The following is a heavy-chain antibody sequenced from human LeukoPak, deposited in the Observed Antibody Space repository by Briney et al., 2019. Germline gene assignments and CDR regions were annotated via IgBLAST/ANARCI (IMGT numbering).Heavy chain of an antibody. CDR2: INVYNGNT. J-gene: IGHJ4*02. CDR1: GYTLTELS. CDR3: ARAPPGMTMGPGDY. D-gene: IGHD6-13*01. Sequence: ASVKVSCKVSGYTLTELSMHWVRQAPGQGLEWMGWINVYNGNTDYAQKLQGRVTMTIDTSTSTAYMELRRLKSDDAAVYYCARAPPGMTMGPGDYWGQGALVIVSS. V-gene: IGHV1-18*01.